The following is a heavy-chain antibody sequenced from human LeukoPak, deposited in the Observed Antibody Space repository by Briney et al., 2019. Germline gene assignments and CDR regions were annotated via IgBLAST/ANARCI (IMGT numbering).Heavy chain of an antibody. CDR3: AGTGIAVAAIDAFDI. V-gene: IGHV3-21*01. Sequence: PGGSLRLSCAASGFTFSSYSINWVRQAPGKGLEWVSSISSSSSHIYYADSVKGRFTISRDNAKNSLDLQMNSLRAEDTAVYYCAGTGIAVAAIDAFDIWGHGTMVTVSS. CDR1: GFTFSSYS. CDR2: ISSSSSHI. D-gene: IGHD6-19*01. J-gene: IGHJ3*02.